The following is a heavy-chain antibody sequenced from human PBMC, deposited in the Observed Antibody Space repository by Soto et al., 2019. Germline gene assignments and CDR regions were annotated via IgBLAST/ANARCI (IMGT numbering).Heavy chain of an antibody. Sequence: ASVKVSCKASGGTFSSYAISWVRQAPGQGLEWMGGIIPIFGTANYAQKFQGRVTITADESTSTAYMELSSLRSEDTAVYYCASGEHFLSGYRDYYYVMDFWAQGTTVTGSS. D-gene: IGHD3-3*02. CDR2: IIPIFGTA. CDR1: GGTFSSYA. J-gene: IGHJ6*02. V-gene: IGHV1-69*13. CDR3: ASGEHFLSGYRDYYYVMDF.